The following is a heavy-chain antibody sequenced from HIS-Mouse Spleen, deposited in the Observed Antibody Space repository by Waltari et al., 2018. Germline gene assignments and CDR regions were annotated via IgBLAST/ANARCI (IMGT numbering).Heavy chain of an antibody. CDR3: AREIPYSSSWYDWYFDL. V-gene: IGHV4-39*07. CDR1: GGSIRSSSYY. Sequence: QLQLQESGPGLVKPSEPLSLTCTVSGGSIRSSSYYGGWIRQPPGKGLEWIGSIYYSGSTYYNPSLKSRVTISVDTSKNQFSLKLSSVTAADTAVYYCAREIPYSSSWYDWYFDLWGRGTLVTVSS. D-gene: IGHD6-13*01. CDR2: IYYSGST. J-gene: IGHJ2*01.